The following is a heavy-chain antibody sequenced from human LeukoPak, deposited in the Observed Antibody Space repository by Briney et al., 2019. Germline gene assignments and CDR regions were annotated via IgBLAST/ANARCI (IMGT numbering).Heavy chain of an antibody. D-gene: IGHD6-6*01. CDR1: GFTFSSYA. Sequence: GGSLRLSCAASGFTFSSYAMGWVRQAPGKGPEWVSNICGNDGNTYYADSVKGRFTIARDNSKNSLYLQMNSLRAEDTAVYYCARSSYSSSSEWVNYWGQGTLVTVSS. CDR2: ICGNDGNT. CDR3: ARSSYSSSSEWVNY. J-gene: IGHJ4*02. V-gene: IGHV3-23*01.